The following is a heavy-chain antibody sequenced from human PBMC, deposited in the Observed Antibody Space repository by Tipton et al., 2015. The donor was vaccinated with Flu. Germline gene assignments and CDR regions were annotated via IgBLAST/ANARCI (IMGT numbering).Heavy chain of an antibody. CDR2: MNPKSGNA. CDR3: ARPTRRSSSESLDY. Sequence: QVQLVQSGAEVKKPGASAKVSCKASGYTFNNYDINWVRQATGRGLEWMGWMNPKSGNAGYALKFQGRVTMTRDTSISTVYMELSSLRSDDTAVYYCARPTRRSSSESLDYWGQGTLVTVSS. V-gene: IGHV1-8*02. CDR1: GYTFNNYD. D-gene: IGHD6-6*01. J-gene: IGHJ4*02.